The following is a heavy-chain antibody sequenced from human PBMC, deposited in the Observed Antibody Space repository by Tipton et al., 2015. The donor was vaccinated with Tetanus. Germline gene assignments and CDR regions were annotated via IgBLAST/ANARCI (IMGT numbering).Heavy chain of an antibody. J-gene: IGHJ5*02. V-gene: IGHV4-34*01. CDR2: VDDSGST. CDR3: AKDPASRGWFDP. CDR1: GGSLSRYY. Sequence: TLSLTCAVYGGSLSRYYWTWIRQPPGKGLEWIGEVDDSGSTNYSPSLKSRVTISLDTSKNEFSLTLSSVTAADTAVYYCAKDPASRGWFDPWGQGTLVSVSS.